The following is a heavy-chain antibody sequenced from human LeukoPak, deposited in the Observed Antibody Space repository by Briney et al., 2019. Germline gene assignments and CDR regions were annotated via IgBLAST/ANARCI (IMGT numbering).Heavy chain of an antibody. Sequence: SETLSLTCTVSGGSISSYYWSWIRQPPGKGLEWIGYIYYSGSTNYNPSLKSRVTISIDTSKNQLSLKLSSVTAADTAVYYCARHGTGSYFDYWGQGTLVTVSS. V-gene: IGHV4-59*08. CDR3: ARHGTGSYFDY. CDR2: IYYSGST. D-gene: IGHD3-10*01. CDR1: GGSISSYY. J-gene: IGHJ4*02.